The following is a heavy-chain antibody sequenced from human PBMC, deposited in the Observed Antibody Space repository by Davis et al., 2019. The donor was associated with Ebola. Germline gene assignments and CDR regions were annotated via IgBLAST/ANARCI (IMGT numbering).Heavy chain of an antibody. V-gene: IGHV1-46*01. J-gene: IGHJ4*02. CDR3: ARGRGHHESSGGDY. D-gene: IGHD3-22*01. Sequence: ASVKVSCKASGYTFTGYYIHWVRQAPGQGLEWMGIINPSGGGTTYAQKFQGRVTMTRDTSTGTVYMELNSLRSEDTALYYCARGRGHHESSGGDYWGQGTLVTVSS. CDR1: GYTFTGYY. CDR2: INPSGGGT.